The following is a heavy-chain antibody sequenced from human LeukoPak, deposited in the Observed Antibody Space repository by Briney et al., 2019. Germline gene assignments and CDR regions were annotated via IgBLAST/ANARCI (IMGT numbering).Heavy chain of an antibody. V-gene: IGHV3-11*04. CDR1: GFTFSDYN. Sequence: GGSLRLSCAASGFTFSDYNMRWIRQAPGKGLEWVSSISRSGSTKYYADSVKGRFTISRDNSKNTLYLQMNSLRAEDTAVYYCAKDRDSGSYWGQGTLVTVSS. J-gene: IGHJ4*02. CDR3: AKDRDSGSY. D-gene: IGHD1-26*01. CDR2: ISRSGSTK.